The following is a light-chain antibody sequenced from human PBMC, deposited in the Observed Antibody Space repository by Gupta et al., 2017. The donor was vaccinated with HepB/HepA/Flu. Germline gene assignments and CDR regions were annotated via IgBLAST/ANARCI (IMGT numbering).Light chain of an antibody. V-gene: IGKV3-15*01. J-gene: IGKJ4*01. CDR3: QQYYDWPPLT. CDR2: GAS. Sequence: ELVMTQSPATLSVSPGERATLSCRASQSVRINLAWYQQIAGQPPRLLIYGASTRASGIPARFSGSGSGTEFTLTISSLQSEDFAVYYCQQYYDWPPLTFGGGTKVAIK. CDR1: QSVRIN.